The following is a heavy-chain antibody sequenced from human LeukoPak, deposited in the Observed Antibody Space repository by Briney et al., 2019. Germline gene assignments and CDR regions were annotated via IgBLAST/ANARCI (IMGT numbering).Heavy chain of an antibody. V-gene: IGHV4-30-2*01. CDR1: GGSISSGGYS. Sequence: SETLSLTCAVSGGSISSGGYSWSWIRQPPGKGLEWIGYIYHSGSTYYNPSLKSRVTISVDRSKNQFSLKLSAVTAADTGVDYCAKVWVAATFDYWGQGTLVTVSS. CDR2: IYHSGST. CDR3: AKVWVAATFDY. J-gene: IGHJ4*02. D-gene: IGHD2-15*01.